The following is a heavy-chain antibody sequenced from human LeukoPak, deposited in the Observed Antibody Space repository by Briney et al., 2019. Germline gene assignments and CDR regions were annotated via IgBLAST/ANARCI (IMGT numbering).Heavy chain of an antibody. CDR3: ARDHFVQQLVPNDY. V-gene: IGHV3-21*01. J-gene: IGHJ4*02. D-gene: IGHD6-13*01. CDR1: GFTFSSYA. Sequence: PGGSLRLSCAASGFTFSSYAMSWVRQAPGKGLEWVSSISSSSSYIYYADSVKGRFTISRDNAKNSLYLQMNSLRAEDTAVYYCARDHFVQQLVPNDYWGQGTLVTVSS. CDR2: ISSSSSYI.